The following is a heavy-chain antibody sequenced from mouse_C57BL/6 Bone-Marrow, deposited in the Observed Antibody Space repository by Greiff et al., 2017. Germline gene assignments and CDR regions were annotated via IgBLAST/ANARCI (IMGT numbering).Heavy chain of an antibody. J-gene: IGHJ3*01. Sequence: VQLQQSGPELVKPGASVKIPCKASGYTFTDYNMDWVKQSHGKSLEWIGDINPNNGGTFYNQKFKGKATLTADKSSSTAYMELRSLTSEDTAVYYCARGQLRLWFAYWGQGTLVTVSA. D-gene: IGHD3-2*02. CDR3: ARGQLRLWFAY. CDR1: GYTFTDYN. V-gene: IGHV1-18*01. CDR2: INPNNGGT.